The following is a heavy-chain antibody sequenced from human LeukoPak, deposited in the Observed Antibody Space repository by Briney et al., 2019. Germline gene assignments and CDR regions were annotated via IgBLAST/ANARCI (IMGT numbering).Heavy chain of an antibody. CDR1: GYTFTNNW. D-gene: IGHD3-3*01. V-gene: IGHV1-46*01. CDR2: FNPSGGST. J-gene: IGHJ5*02. CDR3: ARGGITFFGVGQTNWFDP. Sequence: ASVKVSCKTSGYTFTNNWMHWVRQAPGQGLEWMGIFNPSGGSTTYAQKFQDRVTMTSDMSATTVYMEMSDLRSEDTAVYYCARGGITFFGVGQTNWFDPWGQGTLITVSS.